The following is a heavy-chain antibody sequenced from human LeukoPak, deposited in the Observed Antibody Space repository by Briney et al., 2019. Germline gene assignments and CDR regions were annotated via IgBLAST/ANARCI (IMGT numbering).Heavy chain of an antibody. D-gene: IGHD4-17*01. CDR1: GFTFDDYG. V-gene: IGHV3-20*04. Sequence: RAGGSLRLSCAASGFTFDDYGMSWVRQAPGKGLEWVSGINWNGGSTGYADSVKGRFTISRDNAKNSLYLQMNSLRAEDTALYYCAREIDGDYVYYYYMDVWGKGTTVTVSS. CDR3: AREIDGDYVYYYYMDV. CDR2: INWNGGST. J-gene: IGHJ6*03.